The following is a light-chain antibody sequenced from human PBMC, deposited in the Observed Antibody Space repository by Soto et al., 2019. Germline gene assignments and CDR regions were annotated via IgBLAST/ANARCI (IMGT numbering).Light chain of an antibody. CDR1: SSDVGGYNY. V-gene: IGLV2-14*01. Sequence: QSALTQPASVSGSPGQSITISCIGTSSDVGGYNYVSWYQQYPGKAPKLIIQDVSNRPSGVSNRFSGSKSGNTASLTISGRQAEDEADDYCSSYSSSTTLVVFGGGTKVTVL. J-gene: IGLJ2*01. CDR3: SSYSSSTTLVV. CDR2: DVS.